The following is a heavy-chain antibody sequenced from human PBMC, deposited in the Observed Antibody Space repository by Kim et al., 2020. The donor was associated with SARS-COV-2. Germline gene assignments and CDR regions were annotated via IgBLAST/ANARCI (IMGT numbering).Heavy chain of an antibody. Sequence: SFQGQVTISADKSISTAYLQWSSLKASDTAMYYCARQSSRVGAIDWYFDLWGRGTLVTVSS. V-gene: IGHV5-51*01. D-gene: IGHD1-26*01. J-gene: IGHJ2*01. CDR3: ARQSSRVGAIDWYFDL.